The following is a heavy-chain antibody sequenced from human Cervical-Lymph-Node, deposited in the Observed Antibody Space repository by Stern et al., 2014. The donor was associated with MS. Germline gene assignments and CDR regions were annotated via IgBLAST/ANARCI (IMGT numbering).Heavy chain of an antibody. J-gene: IGHJ4*02. Sequence: QVQLQESGPGLVRPSGTLSLTCAVSGDSISNDNWWSWVRQPPGKGLEWIGEVYHTGSANYDPSLKSRVTISVDKSKNQFSLRLTSMTAADMAVYYCARDQGFQLMNSWGQGTLVIVSS. CDR2: VYHTGSA. V-gene: IGHV4-4*02. CDR3: ARDQGFQLMNS. D-gene: IGHD2-2*01. CDR1: GDSISNDNW.